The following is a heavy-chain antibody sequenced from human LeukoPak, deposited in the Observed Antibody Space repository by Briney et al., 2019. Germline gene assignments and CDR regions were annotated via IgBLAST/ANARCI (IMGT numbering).Heavy chain of an antibody. CDR3: ATGEFDFDF. CDR1: GFPFTNYD. D-gene: IGHD3-16*01. V-gene: IGHV3-23*01. Sequence: PGGSLRLSCGASGFPFTNYDLSWVRQAPGKGLEWVSTISDSGHSTSYADSVKGRFTISRDNSKNTLYLQMNSLSAEDTALYYCATGEFDFDFWGQGTLVTVSS. J-gene: IGHJ4*02. CDR2: ISDSGHST.